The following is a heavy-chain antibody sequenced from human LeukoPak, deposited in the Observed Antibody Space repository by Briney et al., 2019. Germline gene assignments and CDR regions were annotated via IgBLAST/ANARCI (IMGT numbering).Heavy chain of an antibody. D-gene: IGHD3-10*01. CDR1: GFTVSSNY. J-gene: IGHJ4*02. CDR3: AREGYGSGSYVSD. Sequence: LPGGSLRLSCAASGFTVSSNYMSWVRQAPGKGLEWVSVIYSGGSTYYADSVKGRFTISRDNAKNSLYLQMNSLRAEDTAVYYCAREGYGSGSYVSDWGQGTLVTVSS. V-gene: IGHV3-53*01. CDR2: IYSGGST.